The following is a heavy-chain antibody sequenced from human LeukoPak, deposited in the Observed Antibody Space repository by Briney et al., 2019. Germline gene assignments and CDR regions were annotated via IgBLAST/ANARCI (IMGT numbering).Heavy chain of an antibody. CDR2: ISSNGGST. D-gene: IGHD2-15*01. Sequence: PGGSLRLSCAASGFTFSSYAMHWVRQAPGKGLEYVSAISSNGGSTYYANSVKGRFTISRDNSKNTLYLQMGSLRAEDMAVYYCARVHAAAGGPDDAFDIWGQGTMVTVSS. CDR1: GFTFSSYA. CDR3: ARVHAAAGGPDDAFDI. V-gene: IGHV3-64*01. J-gene: IGHJ3*02.